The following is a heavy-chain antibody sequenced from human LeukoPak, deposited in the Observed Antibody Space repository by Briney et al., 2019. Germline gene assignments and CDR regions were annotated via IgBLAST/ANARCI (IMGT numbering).Heavy chain of an antibody. J-gene: IGHJ4*02. D-gene: IGHD6-13*01. V-gene: IGHV3-23*01. CDR3: AKQSAGSAAWYSLHYDF. CDR2: VDGGGGGT. CDR1: GFTLSSYA. Sequence: GGSLRLSCAASGFTLSSYAMTWVRQAPGRGLEWVSSVDGGGGGTYCADSVKGRFTISRDNSKDTLYLQMNGLRAEDTAVYFCAKQSAGSAAWYSLHYDFWGQGTLVTVSS.